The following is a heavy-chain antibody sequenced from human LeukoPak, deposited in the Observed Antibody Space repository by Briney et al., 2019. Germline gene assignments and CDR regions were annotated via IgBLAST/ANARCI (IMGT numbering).Heavy chain of an antibody. J-gene: IGHJ4*02. CDR1: GLTFSSYG. CDR2: ISYDGSNK. D-gene: IGHD1-1*01. Sequence: GGSLRLSCAASGLTFSSYGMHWVRQAPGKGLEWVAVISYDGSNKYYADSVKGRFTISRDNSKNTLYLQMNSLRAEDTAVYYCAKILLQLERRSDFDYRGQGTLVTVSS. V-gene: IGHV3-30*18. CDR3: AKILLQLERRSDFDY.